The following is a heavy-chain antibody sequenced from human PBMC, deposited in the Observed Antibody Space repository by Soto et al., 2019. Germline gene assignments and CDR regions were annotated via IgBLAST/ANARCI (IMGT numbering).Heavy chain of an antibody. CDR2: IIYDGSTK. V-gene: IGHV3-30*18. CDR1: GFTFSSYG. Sequence: QVQLVESGGGVVQPGRSLRLSCAASGFTFSSYGMHWVRQAPGKGLEWVAVIIYDGSTKYYADSVKGRFTISRDNSKSTLYLQMHSLRAEDTAVYYCAKDRMGAGVRGYFDYWGQRTLVNFSS. D-gene: IGHD3-10*01. J-gene: IGHJ4*02. CDR3: AKDRMGAGVRGYFDY.